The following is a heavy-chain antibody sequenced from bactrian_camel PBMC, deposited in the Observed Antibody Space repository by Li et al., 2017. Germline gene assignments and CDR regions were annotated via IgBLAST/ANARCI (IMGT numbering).Heavy chain of an antibody. Sequence: HVQLVESGGGSVQTGGSLTLSCVASAPGYTGDTFCMAWFRQVEGKEREGVAAVGSDGTTNYVDSVKGRFTISQDNAKNTLTLQMNRLQPEDTAMYYCAADQGRCGTAIQALTLFMYRGQGTQVTVS. CDR3: AADQGRCGTAIQALTLFMY. J-gene: IGHJ4*01. D-gene: IGHD3*01. V-gene: IGHV3S55*01. CDR1: APGYTGDTFC. CDR2: VGSDGTT.